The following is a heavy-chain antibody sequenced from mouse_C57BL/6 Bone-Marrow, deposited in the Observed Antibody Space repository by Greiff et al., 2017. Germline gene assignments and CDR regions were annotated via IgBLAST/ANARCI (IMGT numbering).Heavy chain of an antibody. CDR1: GFTFSSSA. CDR2: ISSGGDYI. Sequence: EVKVEESGEGLVKPGGSLKLSCAASGFTFSSSAMSWVRQTPEKRLEWVAYISSGGDYIYYADTVKGRFTISRDNARNTMYRQMSSLKSEDTAMYVCTGVIYHDYGGFGYWGQGTLVTVSA. J-gene: IGHJ3*01. CDR3: TGVIYHDYGGFGY. V-gene: IGHV5-9-1*02. D-gene: IGHD2-4*01.